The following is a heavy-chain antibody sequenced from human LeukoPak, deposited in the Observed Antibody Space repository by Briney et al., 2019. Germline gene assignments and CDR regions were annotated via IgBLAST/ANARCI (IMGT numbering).Heavy chain of an antibody. CDR1: GGSISSGGYY. D-gene: IGHD6-6*01. CDR2: IYYSGST. V-gene: IGHV4-31*03. J-gene: IGHJ1*01. CDR3: ARGGAARLHFQN. Sequence: SETLSLTCTVSGGSISSGGYYWSWLRQHPGKGLEWIGYIYYSGSTYYNPSLKSRVTISVDTSKNQFSLNLNSVTAADTAVYYCARGGAARLHFQNWGQGTLVTVSS.